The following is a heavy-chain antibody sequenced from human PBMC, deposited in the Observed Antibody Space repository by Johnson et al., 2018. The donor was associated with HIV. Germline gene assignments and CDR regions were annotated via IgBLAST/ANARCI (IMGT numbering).Heavy chain of an antibody. CDR1: GFIFSSYA. Sequence: QVQLVESGGGVVQPGKSLKLSCAASGFIFSSYAMHWVRQAPGKGLEWVALISYDGSNKYHADSVKGRFTISRDNSKSTLYLQMKSLRPEDTAVYYCASVYYDILTGYYYDALAIWGRGTMVTVSS. CDR3: ASVYYDILTGYYYDALAI. J-gene: IGHJ3*02. V-gene: IGHV3-30-3*01. D-gene: IGHD3-9*01. CDR2: ISYDGSNK.